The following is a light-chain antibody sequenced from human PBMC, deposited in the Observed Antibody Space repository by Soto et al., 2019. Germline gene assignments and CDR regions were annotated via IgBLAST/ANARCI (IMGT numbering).Light chain of an antibody. CDR2: GAS. CDR1: QSVSSNN. J-gene: IGKJ5*01. Sequence: EIVLTQSPGTLSLSPGERVTLSCRASQSVSSNNLGWYQQKPGQAPRLLIYGASSRATGIPDRFSGSGSGTDFTLTISRLEPEDFAVYYCQQYGSSPPITFGQGTRLEIK. CDR3: QQYGSSPPIT. V-gene: IGKV3-20*01.